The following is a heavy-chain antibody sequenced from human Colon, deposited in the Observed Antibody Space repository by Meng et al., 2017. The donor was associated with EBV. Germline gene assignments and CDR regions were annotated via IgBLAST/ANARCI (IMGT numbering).Heavy chain of an antibody. Sequence: QVQPVQSGSELKSPGDAVKVSCQAAGYTFTSSSMNWGRHAPGQGLEWMGWININTGNPTYAQGFTGRFVFSLDTSVSTAYLQIDSLKADDTAVYYCARGNGWRIDYWGQGTLVTVSS. CDR3: ARGNGWRIDY. CDR2: ININTGNP. J-gene: IGHJ4*02. V-gene: IGHV7-4-1*01. CDR1: GYTFTSSS. D-gene: IGHD6-19*01.